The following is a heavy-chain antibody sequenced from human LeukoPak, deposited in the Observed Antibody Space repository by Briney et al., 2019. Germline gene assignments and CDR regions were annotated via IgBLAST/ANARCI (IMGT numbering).Heavy chain of an antibody. D-gene: IGHD1-26*01. V-gene: IGHV3-33*01. CDR3: ARGRYYDAFDI. CDR2: IWYDGSNK. CDR1: GFTFSINA. J-gene: IGHJ3*02. Sequence: GGSLRLSCAASGFTFSINAMHWVRQAPGKGLEWVAVIWYDGSNKYYADSVKGRFTISRDNSKNTLYLQMNSLRAEDTAVYYCARGRYYDAFDIWGQGTMVTVSS.